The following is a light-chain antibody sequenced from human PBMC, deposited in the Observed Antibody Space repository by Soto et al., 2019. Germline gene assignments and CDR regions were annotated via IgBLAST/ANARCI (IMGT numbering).Light chain of an antibody. CDR3: QQYGSSGT. CDR1: QSVSSN. V-gene: IGKV3-15*01. J-gene: IGKJ1*01. CDR2: GAS. Sequence: EIVMTQSPATLSVSPWERATLSCRASQSVSSNLAWYQQKPGQAPRLLIYGASTTATGIPARFSGSGSGTDFTLTISRLEPEDFAVYYCQQYGSSGTFGQGTKVDI.